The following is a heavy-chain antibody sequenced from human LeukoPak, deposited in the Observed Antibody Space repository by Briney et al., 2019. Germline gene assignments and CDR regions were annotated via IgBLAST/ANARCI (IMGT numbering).Heavy chain of an antibody. D-gene: IGHD3-22*01. V-gene: IGHV3-23*01. CDR3: AKERRSYYYDSSGPFDY. CDR2: ISGSGGST. Sequence: GGSLRLSCAASGFTFSSYAMSWVRQAPGKGLEWVSAISGSGGSTYYADSVKGRFTISRDNSKNTLYLQMNSLRAEDTAVYYCAKERRSYYYDSSGPFDYWGQGTLVTVSS. J-gene: IGHJ4*02. CDR1: GFTFSSYA.